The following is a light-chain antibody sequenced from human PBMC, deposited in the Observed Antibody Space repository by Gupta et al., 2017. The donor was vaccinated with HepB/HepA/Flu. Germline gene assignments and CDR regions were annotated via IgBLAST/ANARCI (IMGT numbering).Light chain of an antibody. CDR3: QVWDNNSEHLVV. V-gene: IGLV3-21*03. Sequence: SYVLTQPPSVSVAQGKTARITCGGNNIGSKTVHWYQQKPGQAPVLVVYDDTVRPSGIPERFSGSNSGNAATLTISRVEAGDEADYFCQVWDNNSEHLVVVGGGTKLTVL. CDR2: DDT. J-gene: IGLJ2*01. CDR1: NIGSKT.